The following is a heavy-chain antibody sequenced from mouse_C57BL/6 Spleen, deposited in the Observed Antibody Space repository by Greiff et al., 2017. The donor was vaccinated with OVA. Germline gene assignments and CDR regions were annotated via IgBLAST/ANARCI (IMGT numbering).Heavy chain of an antibody. CDR3: ARNRYYGSSYGWYFDV. V-gene: IGHV2-9-1*01. Sequence: VKLVESGPGLVAPSQSLSITCTVSGFSLTSYAISWVRQPPGKGLEWLGVIWTGGGTNYNSALKSRLSISKDNSKSQVFLKMNSLQTDDTARYYCARNRYYGSSYGWYFDVWGTGTTVTVSS. J-gene: IGHJ1*03. D-gene: IGHD1-1*01. CDR2: IWTGGGT. CDR1: GFSLTSYA.